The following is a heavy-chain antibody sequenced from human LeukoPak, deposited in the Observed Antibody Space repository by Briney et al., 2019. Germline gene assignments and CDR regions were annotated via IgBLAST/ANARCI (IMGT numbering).Heavy chain of an antibody. J-gene: IGHJ4*02. Sequence: SETLSLTCAVSSYSISSGYYWGWIRQPPGKGLEWIGSIYYSGSTYYNPSLKSRVTISVDTSKNQFSLKLSSVTAADTAVYYCARVATTTNPPQRPFDYWGQGTLVTVSS. CDR1: SYSISSGYY. V-gene: IGHV4-38-2*01. CDR3: ARVATTTNPPQRPFDY. CDR2: IYYSGST. D-gene: IGHD5-12*01.